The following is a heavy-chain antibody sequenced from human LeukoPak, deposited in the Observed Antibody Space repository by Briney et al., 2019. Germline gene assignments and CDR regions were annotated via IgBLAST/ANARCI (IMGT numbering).Heavy chain of an antibody. V-gene: IGHV1-69*13. CDR3: ARHEYNWFDP. J-gene: IGHJ5*02. Sequence: PSVKVSCKASGGTFSSYAISWVRQAPGQGLEWMGGIIPIFGTANYAQKFQGRVTITADESTSTAYMELSSLRSEDTAVYYCARHEYNWFDPWGQGTLVTVSS. CDR2: IIPIFGTA. CDR1: GGTFSSYA.